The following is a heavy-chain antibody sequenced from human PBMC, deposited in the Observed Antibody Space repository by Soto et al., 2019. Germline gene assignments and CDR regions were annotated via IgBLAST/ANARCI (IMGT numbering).Heavy chain of an antibody. V-gene: IGHV1-69*02. Sequence: ASVKVSCKASGGTFSSYTISWVRQAPGQGLEWMGRIIPILGIANYAQKFQGRVTITADKSTSTAYMELSSLRSEDTAVYYCARSAYYDILTGYYYYYYYGMDVWGQGTTVTVSS. J-gene: IGHJ6*02. CDR2: IIPILGIA. CDR3: ARSAYYDILTGYYYYYYYGMDV. CDR1: GGTFSSYT. D-gene: IGHD3-9*01.